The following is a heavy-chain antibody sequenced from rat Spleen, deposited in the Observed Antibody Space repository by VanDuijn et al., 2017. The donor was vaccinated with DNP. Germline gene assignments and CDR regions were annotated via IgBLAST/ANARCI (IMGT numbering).Heavy chain of an antibody. CDR2: IWGDGST. J-gene: IGHJ2*01. CDR3: AEMTTGLDY. V-gene: IGHV2-77*01. Sequence: QVQMKETGPSLVQTTQTLSVTCSVSGFSLITNGVNWVRQAPGKGLEWMGIIWGDGSTNYNSALRSRLSISRDTSKSQVFFTMNSLQTDDTAVYYCAEMTTGLDYWGQGVMVTVSS. D-gene: IGHD1-7*01. CDR1: GFSLITNG.